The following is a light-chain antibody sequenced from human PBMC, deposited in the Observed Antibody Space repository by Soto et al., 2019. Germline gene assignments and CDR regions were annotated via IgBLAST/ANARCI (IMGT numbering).Light chain of an antibody. CDR2: GAS. Sequence: EIVLTQSPGTLSLSPGERATLSCRASQSVSSSYLAWYQQKPGQAPRLLIYGASSRATGIPDRSSGSGSGTDFTLTISRLEPEDFAVYYCQQYGSSPFTFGGGTKVDIK. CDR3: QQYGSSPFT. V-gene: IGKV3-20*01. J-gene: IGKJ4*01. CDR1: QSVSSSY.